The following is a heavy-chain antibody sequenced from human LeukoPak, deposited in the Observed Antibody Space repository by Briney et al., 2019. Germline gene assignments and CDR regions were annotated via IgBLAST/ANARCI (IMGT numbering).Heavy chain of an antibody. CDR3: ARDREDRGYSYGNWFDP. CDR2: IKEDGSAK. D-gene: IGHD5-18*01. V-gene: IGHV3-7*01. CDR1: GFTFSTYW. Sequence: GGSLRLSCAASGFTFSTYWMTWVRQAPGKGLQWVANIKEDGSAKSDVDAVRGRFTISRDNRKQLLYLQMNSLRAEDTAVYYCARDREDRGYSYGNWFDPWGQGTLVTVSS. J-gene: IGHJ5*02.